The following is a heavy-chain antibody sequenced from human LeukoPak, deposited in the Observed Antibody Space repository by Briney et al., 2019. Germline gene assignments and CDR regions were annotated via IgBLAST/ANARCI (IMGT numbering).Heavy chain of an antibody. CDR1: GYTFTSNY. D-gene: IGHD4-17*01. J-gene: IGHJ6*03. CDR3: ARRGGKNYGDYLLYYYYMDV. Sequence: GASVKVSCKAFGYTFTSNYMHWVRQAPGQGPEWMGVISPSGGSTTYAQKFQGRVTMTTDTSTSTAYMELRSLRSDDTAMYYCARRGGKNYGDYLLYYYYMDVWGKGTTVTVSS. V-gene: IGHV1-46*01. CDR2: ISPSGGST.